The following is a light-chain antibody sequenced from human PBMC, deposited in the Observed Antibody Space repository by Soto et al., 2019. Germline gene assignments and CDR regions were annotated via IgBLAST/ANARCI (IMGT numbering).Light chain of an antibody. J-gene: IGLJ2*01. Sequence: SYELTQPPSVSVAPGETARITCGGNNLASYSVHWYQQKPGQAPVLVIYYDSDRPSGIPERFSGCNSGNTATLSITSVEAVDGADYYGQVWDDNSVQPRVVFGGGTKLTVL. V-gene: IGLV3-21*04. CDR2: YDS. CDR3: QVWDDNSVQPRVV. CDR1: NLASYS.